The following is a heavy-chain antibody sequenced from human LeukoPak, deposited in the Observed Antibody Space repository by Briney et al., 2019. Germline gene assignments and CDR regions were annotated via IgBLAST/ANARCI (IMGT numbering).Heavy chain of an antibody. D-gene: IGHD3-22*01. J-gene: IGHJ5*02. V-gene: IGHV5-51*01. CDR3: ARRAPRSDSSGYNWFDP. CDR2: IYPGESDI. CDR1: GYTFSDYW. Sequence: GESLKISCKASGYTFSDYWIGWVRQMPGEGLEWMGIIYPGESDIRYSPSFQGQVTISADKSISTAYLQWSSLKASDTAMYYCARRAPRSDSSGYNWFDPWGQGTLVTVSS.